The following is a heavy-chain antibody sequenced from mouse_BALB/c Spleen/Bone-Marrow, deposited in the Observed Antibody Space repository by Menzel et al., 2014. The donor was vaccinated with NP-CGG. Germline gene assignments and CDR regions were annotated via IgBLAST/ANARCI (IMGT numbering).Heavy chain of an antibody. CDR2: IWREGST. Sequence: VQLQQSGPGLVAPSQRLSIPCTISGFPLTSYGVHWVRQPPGKGLEWLVGIWREGSTTYNSALKSRLSISKDNSKSQVFLKMNGLQTDDTAMYYCARHYYGSSYWYFDVWGAGTTVTVSS. CDR1: GFPLTSYG. CDR3: ARHYYGSSYWYFDV. D-gene: IGHD1-1*01. J-gene: IGHJ1*01. V-gene: IGHV2-6-1*01.